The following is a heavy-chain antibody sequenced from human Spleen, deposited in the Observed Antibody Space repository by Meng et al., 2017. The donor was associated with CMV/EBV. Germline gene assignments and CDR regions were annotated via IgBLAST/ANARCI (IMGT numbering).Heavy chain of an antibody. D-gene: IGHD3-10*01. V-gene: IGHV1-18*01. CDR3: ARLSYYYGSGSTDV. CDR1: GYTFTSYG. Sequence: ASVKVSCKASGYTFTSYGISWVRQAPGQGLEWVGWISAYNGNTNYAQKLQGRVTMTTDTSTSTAYMELRSLRSDDTAVYYCARLSYYYGSGSTDVWGQGTTVTVSS. J-gene: IGHJ6*02. CDR2: ISAYNGNT.